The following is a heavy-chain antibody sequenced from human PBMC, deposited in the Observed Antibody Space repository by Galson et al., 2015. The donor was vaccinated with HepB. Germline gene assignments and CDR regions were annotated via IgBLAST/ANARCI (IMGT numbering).Heavy chain of an antibody. CDR2: ISSSSSYI. J-gene: IGHJ4*02. Sequence: SLRLSCAASGFTFSSYSMNWVRQAPGKGLEWVSSISSSSSYIYYADSVKGRFTISRDNAKNSLYLQMNSLRAEDTAVYYCARDPKGYGDYGGFDYWGQGTLVTVSS. CDR1: GFTFSSYS. CDR3: ARDPKGYGDYGGFDY. V-gene: IGHV3-21*01. D-gene: IGHD4-17*01.